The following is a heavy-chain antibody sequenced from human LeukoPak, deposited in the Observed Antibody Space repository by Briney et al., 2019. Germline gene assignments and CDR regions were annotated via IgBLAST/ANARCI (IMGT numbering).Heavy chain of an antibody. CDR2: ISGGGGST. CDR1: GFTFINSG. D-gene: IGHD3-22*01. Sequence: PGGSLRLSCAAAGFTFINSGMSWVRQAPGKGLEWDSGISGGGGSTYYADSVKGRLTISRDNSKNPVYLQMNSLRAEDTAVYYCAKHLTYWFDSSDHDRAYYFHCWGQGNLVTVPP. V-gene: IGHV3-23*01. J-gene: IGHJ4*02. CDR3: AKHLTYWFDSSDHDRAYYFHC.